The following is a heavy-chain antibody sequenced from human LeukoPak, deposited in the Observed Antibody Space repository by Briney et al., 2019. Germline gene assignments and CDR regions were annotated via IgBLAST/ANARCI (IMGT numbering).Heavy chain of an antibody. J-gene: IGHJ6*03. CDR3: ARGFVEGLYYYYCYVDV. V-gene: IGHV1-8*01. CDR1: GYTFTSYD. Sequence: ASVKVSCKASGYTFTSYDINWVRQATGQGLEWMGWMNPNSGNTGYAQKFQGRVTMTRNTSISTAYMELSSLRSEDTAVYYCARGFVEGLYYYYCYVDVWGKGTTVTVSS. CDR2: MNPNSGNT.